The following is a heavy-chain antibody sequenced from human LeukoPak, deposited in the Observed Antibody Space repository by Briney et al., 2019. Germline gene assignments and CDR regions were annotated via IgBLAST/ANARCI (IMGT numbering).Heavy chain of an antibody. J-gene: IGHJ4*02. CDR2: ISGRDHTT. CDR3: AKGGGFGDYGSYYFDY. Sequence: GGSLRLSCAAFGFTFRNHAMNWVRQTPGKGLEWVSTISGRDHTTYYADSVKGRFTISRDNSKNTLYLQMNSLRAEDTAVYYCAKGGGFGDYGSYYFDYLGQGTLVTVSS. V-gene: IGHV3-23*01. D-gene: IGHD4-17*01. CDR1: GFTFRNHA.